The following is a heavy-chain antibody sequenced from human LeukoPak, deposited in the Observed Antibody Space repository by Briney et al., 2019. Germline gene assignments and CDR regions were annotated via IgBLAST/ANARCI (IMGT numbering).Heavy chain of an antibody. Sequence: GASVKVSCKASGYTFTGYYMHWVRQAPGQGLEWMGWISAYNGNTNYAQKLQGRVTMTTDTSTSTAYMELRSLRSDDTAVYYCARELRLTTVSFWFDPWGQGTLVTVSS. CDR1: GYTFTGYY. D-gene: IGHD4-17*01. V-gene: IGHV1-18*04. CDR2: ISAYNGNT. J-gene: IGHJ5*02. CDR3: ARELRLTTVSFWFDP.